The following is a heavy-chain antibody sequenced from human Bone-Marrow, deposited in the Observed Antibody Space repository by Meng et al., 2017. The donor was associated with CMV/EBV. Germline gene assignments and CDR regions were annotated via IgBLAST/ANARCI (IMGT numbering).Heavy chain of an antibody. D-gene: IGHD6-6*01. Sequence: ASVKVSCKASGYTFTSYGISWVRQAPGQGLEWMGWISAYNGNTNYAQKFQGRVTMTRDTSISTAYMELSRLRSDDTAVYYCARDTDPAARSYYYYYGMDVWGQGPTVTFYS. CDR2: ISAYNGNT. CDR3: ARDTDPAARSYYYYYGMDV. CDR1: GYTFTSYG. V-gene: IGHV1-18*01. J-gene: IGHJ6*02.